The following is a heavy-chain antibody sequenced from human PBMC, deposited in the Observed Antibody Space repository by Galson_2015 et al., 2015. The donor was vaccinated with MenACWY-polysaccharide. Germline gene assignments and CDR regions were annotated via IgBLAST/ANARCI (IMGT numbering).Heavy chain of an antibody. CDR2: ISATGGTP. Sequence: SLRLSGAASAFDFNNYVMNWVRQPPGKGLQWVSSISATGGTPYYADSVRGRFTITRDNSKNTLYLQMNSLGAEDTAVYYCAKGSYRANAVRSYYYYYMDVWGKGTTVTVSS. CDR3: AKGSYRANAVRSYYYYYMDV. CDR1: AFDFNNYV. D-gene: IGHD4/OR15-4a*01. V-gene: IGHV3-23*01. J-gene: IGHJ6*03.